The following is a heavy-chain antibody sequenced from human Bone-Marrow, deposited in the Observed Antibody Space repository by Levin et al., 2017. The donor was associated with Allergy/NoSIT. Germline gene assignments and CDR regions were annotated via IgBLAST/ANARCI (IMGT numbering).Heavy chain of an antibody. CDR1: GGSFSGYY. CDR2: INHSGST. CDR3: ARQGGYDSSTDAFDI. D-gene: IGHD5-12*01. Sequence: GSLRLSCAVYGGSFSGYYWSWIRQPPGKGLEWIGEINHSGSTNYNPSLKSRVTISVDTSKNQFSLKLSSVTAADTAVYYCARQGGYDSSTDAFDIWGQGTMVTVSS. V-gene: IGHV4-34*01. J-gene: IGHJ3*02.